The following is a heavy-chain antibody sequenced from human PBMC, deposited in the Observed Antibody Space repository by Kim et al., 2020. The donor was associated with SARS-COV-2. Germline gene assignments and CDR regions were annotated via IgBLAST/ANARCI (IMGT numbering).Heavy chain of an antibody. Sequence: RYNPSLESRVTMSADTSKNQFSLKLSSVTAADTAVYYCARGRGWQNYFDYWGQGTLVTVSS. J-gene: IGHJ4*02. D-gene: IGHD6-19*01. CDR3: ARGRGWQNYFDY. V-gene: IGHV4-4*07.